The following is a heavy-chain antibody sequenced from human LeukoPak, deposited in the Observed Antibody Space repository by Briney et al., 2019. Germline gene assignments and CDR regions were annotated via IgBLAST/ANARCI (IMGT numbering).Heavy chain of an antibody. CDR1: GGYFSRYY. J-gene: IGHJ6*03. V-gene: IGHV4-34*01. Sequence: PSETLSLTCAVYGGYFSRYYWSWIRQPPGKGLEWIGEINHSGRTNYNPSLKSRVTISVDTSKNQFSLNLSSVTAADKAVYYCARSIFGVVIPYYYYYMDGGSKGPTVTVS. D-gene: IGHD3-3*01. CDR2: INHSGRT. CDR3: ARSIFGVVIPYYYYYMDG.